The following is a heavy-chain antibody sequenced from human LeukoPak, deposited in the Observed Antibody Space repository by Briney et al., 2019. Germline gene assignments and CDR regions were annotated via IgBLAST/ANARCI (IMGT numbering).Heavy chain of an antibody. CDR2: IYYSGST. D-gene: IGHD3-10*01. V-gene: IGHV4-39*07. J-gene: IGHJ4*02. Sequence: SETLSLTCTVSGGSLSSSSYYWGWIRQPPGKGLEWIGSIYYSGSTYYNPSLKSRVTISVDTSKNQFSLKLSSVTAADTAVYYCARQGPYGSGSYFDYWGQGTLVTVSS. CDR3: ARQGPYGSGSYFDY. CDR1: GGSLSSSSYY.